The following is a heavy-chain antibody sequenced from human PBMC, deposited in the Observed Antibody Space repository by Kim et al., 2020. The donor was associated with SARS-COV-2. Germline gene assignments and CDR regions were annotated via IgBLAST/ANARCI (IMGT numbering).Heavy chain of an antibody. CDR3: ARAFPSQWLAPDYYFDY. CDR2: IYYSGST. Sequence: SETLSLTCTVSGGSISSSSYYWGWIRQHPGKGLEWIGSIYYSGSTYYNPSLKSRVTISVDTSKNQFSLKLSSVTAADTAVYYCARAFPSQWLAPDYYFDYWGQGTLGTVSS. V-gene: IGHV4-39*01. J-gene: IGHJ4*02. D-gene: IGHD6-19*01. CDR1: GGSISSSSYY.